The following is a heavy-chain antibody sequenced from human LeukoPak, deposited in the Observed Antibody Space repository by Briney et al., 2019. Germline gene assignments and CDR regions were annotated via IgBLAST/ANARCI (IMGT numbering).Heavy chain of an antibody. J-gene: IGHJ4*02. CDR2: IYYSGST. CDR3: AREFWSGSYSDK. Sequence: SETLSLTCTVSGGSISNYYWTWIRQPPGKGLEWIGYIYYSGSTFYNPSLKSRVTISVDTSKNEFSLKLSSVTAADTAVYYCAREFWSGSYSDKWGQGTLVTVSS. V-gene: IGHV4-30-4*01. D-gene: IGHD3-3*01. CDR1: GGSISNYY.